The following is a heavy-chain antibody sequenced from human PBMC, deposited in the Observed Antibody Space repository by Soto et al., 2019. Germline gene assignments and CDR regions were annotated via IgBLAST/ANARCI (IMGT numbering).Heavy chain of an antibody. Sequence: PSETLSLTCTVSGGSVSSGSYYWSWIRQPPGKGLEWIGYIYYSGSTNYNPSLKSRVTISVDTSKNQFSLKLSSVTAADTAVYYCARDYSGSYSFDDWGQGTLVTVSS. CDR3: ARDYSGSYSFDD. CDR1: GGSVSSGSYY. CDR2: IYYSGST. J-gene: IGHJ4*02. D-gene: IGHD1-26*01. V-gene: IGHV4-61*01.